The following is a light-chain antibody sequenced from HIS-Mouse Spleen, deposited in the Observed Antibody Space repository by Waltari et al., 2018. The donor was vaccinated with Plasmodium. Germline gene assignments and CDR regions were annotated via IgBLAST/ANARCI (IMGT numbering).Light chain of an antibody. J-gene: IGKJ3*01. V-gene: IGKV3-15*01. CDR1: QSVSSN. Sequence: EIVMTQSPATLSVSPGERATLSCRASQSVSSNVAWYQQKPGQAPRLLSYGASTRATGIPARFSGSGSGTEVTLTISSLQSEDFAVYYCQQYNNWSFTFGPGTKVDIK. CDR2: GAS. CDR3: QQYNNWSFT.